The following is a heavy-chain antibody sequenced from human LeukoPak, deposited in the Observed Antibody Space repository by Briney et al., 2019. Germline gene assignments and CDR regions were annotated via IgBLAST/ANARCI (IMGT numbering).Heavy chain of an antibody. Sequence: PSETLSLTCTVSGGSISSYYWSWIRQPAGKGLEWIGRIHTSGSTNYNPSLKSRVTKSVDTSKNQFSLKLSSVTAADTAVYYCARDRRYYDFWSGPWAFDIWGQGTMVTVSS. D-gene: IGHD3-3*01. CDR2: IHTSGST. CDR3: ARDRRYYDFWSGPWAFDI. CDR1: GGSISSYY. J-gene: IGHJ3*02. V-gene: IGHV4-4*07.